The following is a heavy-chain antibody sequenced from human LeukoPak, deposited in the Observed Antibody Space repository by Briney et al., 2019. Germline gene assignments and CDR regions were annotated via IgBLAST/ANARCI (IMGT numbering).Heavy chain of an antibody. V-gene: IGHV3-15*01. Sequence: PGGSLRLSCAASGLTFTKAWMTWVRQAPGEGLEWVGRIKSNTDGGTTDYAAPVKGRFTISRDDSKNTLYLQMNSLKTEDTAVYYCAKTRTDDSSGLSGGPHSGPMIDYWGQGTLVTVSS. CDR2: IKSNTDGGTT. J-gene: IGHJ4*02. CDR3: AKTRTDDSSGLSGGPHSGPMIDY. CDR1: GLTFTKAW. D-gene: IGHD3-22*01.